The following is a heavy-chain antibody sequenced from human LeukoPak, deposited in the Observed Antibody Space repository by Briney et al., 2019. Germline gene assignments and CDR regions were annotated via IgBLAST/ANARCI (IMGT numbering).Heavy chain of an antibody. CDR1: GGSFSGYY. Sequence: PSETLSLTCAVYGGSFSGYYWSWIRQPPGKGLEWIGEINHSGSTNYNPSLKSRVTISVDRSKNQFSLKLSSVTAADTAVYYCARVNITIFGVDAFDIWGQGTMVTVSS. D-gene: IGHD3-3*01. V-gene: IGHV4-34*01. J-gene: IGHJ3*02. CDR3: ARVNITIFGVDAFDI. CDR2: INHSGST.